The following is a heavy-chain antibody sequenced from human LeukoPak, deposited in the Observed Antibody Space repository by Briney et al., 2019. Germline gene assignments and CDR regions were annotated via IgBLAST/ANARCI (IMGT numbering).Heavy chain of an antibody. D-gene: IGHD3-10*01. V-gene: IGHV4-34*01. J-gene: IGHJ4*02. CDR2: INHSGST. CDR1: GGSFSGYY. CDR3: ARGKDDYYGSGSYYPHFLDY. Sequence: SETLSLTCAVYGGSFSGYYWSWIRQPPGKGLEWIGEINHSGSTNYNPSLKSRVTISVDTSKNQFSLKLSSVTAADTAVYYCARGKDDYYGSGSYYPHFLDYWGQGTLVTVSS.